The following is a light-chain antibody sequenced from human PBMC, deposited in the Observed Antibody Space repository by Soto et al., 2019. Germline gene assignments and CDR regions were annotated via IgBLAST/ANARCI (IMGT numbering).Light chain of an antibody. CDR3: SSYAGSNNVYV. CDR2: EVS. J-gene: IGLJ1*01. Sequence: QSVLTQPPSASGSPGQSVTISCTGTSSDIGVYNYVSWYQQHPGKAPKLMIYEVSERPSGVPDRFSGSKSGNTASLTVSWLQTEDEAEYYCSSYAGSNNVYVFGTGTKVTV. CDR1: SSDIGVYNY. V-gene: IGLV2-8*01.